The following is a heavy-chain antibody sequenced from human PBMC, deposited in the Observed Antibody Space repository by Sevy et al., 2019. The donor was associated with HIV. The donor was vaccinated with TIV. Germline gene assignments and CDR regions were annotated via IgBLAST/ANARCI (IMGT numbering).Heavy chain of an antibody. J-gene: IGHJ6*02. D-gene: IGHD3-9*01. CDR1: GFTFSSYA. Sequence: GGSLRLSCAASGFTFSSYAMSWVRQAPGKGLEWVSAISGSGGSTYYADSVKGRFTISRDNSKNQLYLQMNSLRAEDTAVYYCAKDSISGILTGYYSYYYGMDVWGQGTTVTVSS. CDR2: ISGSGGST. CDR3: AKDSISGILTGYYSYYYGMDV. V-gene: IGHV3-23*01.